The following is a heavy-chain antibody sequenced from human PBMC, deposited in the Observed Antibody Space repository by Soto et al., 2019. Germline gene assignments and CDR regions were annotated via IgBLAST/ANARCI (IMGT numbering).Heavy chain of an antibody. D-gene: IGHD2-8*01. CDR1: GGSFSGYY. CDR3: ARGGVYAPFDY. CDR2: INHSGST. Sequence: SETLSLTCAVYGGSFSGYYWSWIRQPPGKGLEWIGEINHSGSTNYNPSLKSRVTISVDTSKNQFSLKLSSVTAADTAVYYCARGGVYAPFDYWGQGTLVTV. J-gene: IGHJ4*02. V-gene: IGHV4-34*01.